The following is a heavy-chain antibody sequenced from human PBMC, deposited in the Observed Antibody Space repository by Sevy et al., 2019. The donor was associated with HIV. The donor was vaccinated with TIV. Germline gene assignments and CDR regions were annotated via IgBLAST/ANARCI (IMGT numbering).Heavy chain of an antibody. CDR1: GFTFHTYW. J-gene: IGHJ4*02. V-gene: IGHV3-7*01. CDR2: IRQDGNEL. CDR3: ARRYFDV. Sequence: GGSLRLSCAASGFTFHTYWMQWVRQAPGKGLEWVANIRQDGNELYYAESVKGRFTISRDNAMQSLYLEMNNLRVEDSGIYYCARRYFDVWGQGTLVTVSS.